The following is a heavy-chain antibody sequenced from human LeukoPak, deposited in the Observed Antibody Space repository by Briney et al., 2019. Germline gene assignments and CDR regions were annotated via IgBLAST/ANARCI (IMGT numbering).Heavy chain of an antibody. V-gene: IGHV3-43D*03. D-gene: IGHD6-13*01. CDR3: AKDKSKAAGTTGFDY. CDR2: ISWDGGST. CDR1: GFTLDDYA. Sequence: GGSLTLLCAASGFTLDDYAIQCARQSPGEGVEWVSLISWDGGSTYYADSVKGRFTISRHNRKNSLYLQMNSLRAEDTALYYCAKDKSKAAGTTGFDYWGQGTLVTVSS. J-gene: IGHJ4*02.